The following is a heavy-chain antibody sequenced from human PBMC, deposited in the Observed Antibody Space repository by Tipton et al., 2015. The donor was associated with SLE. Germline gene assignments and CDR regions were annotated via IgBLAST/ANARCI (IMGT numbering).Heavy chain of an antibody. Sequence: TLSLTCAVYGGSFSGYYWSWIRQPPGKGLEWIGEINHSGSTNYNPSLKSRVTISVDTSKNQFSLKLSSVTAADTAVYYCARDLVDYGDYRDRYFDLWGRGTLVTVSS. V-gene: IGHV4-34*01. J-gene: IGHJ2*01. D-gene: IGHD4-17*01. CDR1: GGSFSGYY. CDR3: ARDLVDYGDYRDRYFDL. CDR2: INHSGST.